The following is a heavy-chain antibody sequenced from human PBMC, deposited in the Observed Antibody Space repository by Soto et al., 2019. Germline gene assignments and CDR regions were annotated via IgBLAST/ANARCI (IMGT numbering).Heavy chain of an antibody. D-gene: IGHD6-13*01. J-gene: IGHJ4*02. Sequence: QVQLVQSGSEVKKPGSSVRVSCKTSGDTFSIYTISWVRQAPGQGLEWIGRVLPFLDITSYSQRFQGRVTIXAXRXXTTAYMELTSLRSEDTAVYYCARDRDNSNWPNFDSWGQGTLVTVSS. CDR2: VLPFLDIT. V-gene: IGHV1-69*02. CDR3: ARDRDNSNWPNFDS. CDR1: GDTFSIYT.